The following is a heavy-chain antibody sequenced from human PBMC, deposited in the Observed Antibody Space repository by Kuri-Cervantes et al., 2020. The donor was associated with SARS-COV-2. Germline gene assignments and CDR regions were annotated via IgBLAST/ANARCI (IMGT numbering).Heavy chain of an antibody. D-gene: IGHD6-13*01. CDR3: AREAAAGGVLRGY. J-gene: IGHJ4*02. CDR2: ISGGGGST. Sequence: GESLKISCAASGFTFNTYVMSWVRQAPGKGLEWVSSISGGGGSTYYADSVKGRFTISRDNSKNTLYLRMNSLRAEDTAVYYCAREAAAGGVLRGYWGQGTLVTVSS. V-gene: IGHV3-23*01. CDR1: GFTFNTYV.